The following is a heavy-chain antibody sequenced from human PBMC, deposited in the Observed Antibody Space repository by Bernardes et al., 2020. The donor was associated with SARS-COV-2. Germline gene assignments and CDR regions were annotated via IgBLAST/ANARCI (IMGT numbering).Heavy chain of an antibody. D-gene: IGHD3-16*01. J-gene: IGHJ6*02. CDR1: GGSFSDYY. V-gene: IGHV4-34*01. CDR2: INHSGST. CDR3: ARVGDLLKYDMDV. Sequence: SEPLSLTCAVYGGSFSDYYWSWIRKPPGKGLEWIGEINHSGSTKYNPSLKSRVSISVDTSKNQFSLKLSSVTVADTAVYYCARVGDLLKYDMDVWGQGTTVTVSS.